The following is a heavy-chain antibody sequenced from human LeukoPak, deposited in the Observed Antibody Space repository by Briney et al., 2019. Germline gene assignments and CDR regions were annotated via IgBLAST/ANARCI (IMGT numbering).Heavy chain of an antibody. Sequence: PSETLSLTCTVSGGSISSGGYYWSWIRQHPGKGLEWIGYIYYSGSTYYNPSLKSRVTISVDTSKNQFSLKLSSVTAADTAVYYCARGHRERFLEWLLQNWFDPWGQGTLVTVSS. CDR1: GGSISSGGYY. CDR3: ARGHRERFLEWLLQNWFDP. J-gene: IGHJ5*02. V-gene: IGHV4-31*03. D-gene: IGHD3-3*01. CDR2: IYYSGST.